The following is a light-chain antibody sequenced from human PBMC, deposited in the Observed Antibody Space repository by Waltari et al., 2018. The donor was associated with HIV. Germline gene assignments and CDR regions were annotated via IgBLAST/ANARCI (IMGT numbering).Light chain of an antibody. CDR1: QDISNY. J-gene: IGKJ2*01. CDR3: QQYDNLPYT. CDR2: DAS. Sequence: DIQMTQSPSSLSASVGDRVTITCQASQDISNYLNWYQQKPGKAPKVLIYDASNLKTGVPSRFSGSGSGTDFTFTISSLQPEDIATYYCQQYDNLPYTFGQGTKLEIK. V-gene: IGKV1-33*01.